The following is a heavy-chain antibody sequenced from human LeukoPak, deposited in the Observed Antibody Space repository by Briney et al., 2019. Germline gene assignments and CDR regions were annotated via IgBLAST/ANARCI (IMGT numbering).Heavy chain of an antibody. CDR1: SGSFSGYY. V-gene: IGHV4-34*01. Sequence: SETLSLTCAVYSGSFSGYYWSWIRQPPGKGLEWIGEINHSGSTNYNPSLKSRVTISVDTSKNQFSLKLSSVTAADTAVYYCASKPEPEYRGGRQIAPVDWGQGTLVTVSS. CDR2: INHSGST. D-gene: IGHD1-26*01. J-gene: IGHJ4*02. CDR3: ASKPEPEYRGGRQIAPVD.